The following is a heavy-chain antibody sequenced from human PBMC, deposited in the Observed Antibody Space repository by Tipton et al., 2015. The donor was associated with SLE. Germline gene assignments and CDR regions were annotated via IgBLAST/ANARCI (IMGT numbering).Heavy chain of an antibody. V-gene: IGHV4-34*01. CDR3: ARCSSGSPLDY. CDR1: GGSFSGYY. CDR2: INHSGST. Sequence: TLSLTCAVYGGSFSGYYWSWIRQPPGKGLEWLGEINHSGSTNYNPSLKSRVTISVDTSKNQFSLKLSSVTAADTAVYYCARCSSGSPLDYWGQGTLVTVSS. J-gene: IGHJ4*02. D-gene: IGHD3-10*01.